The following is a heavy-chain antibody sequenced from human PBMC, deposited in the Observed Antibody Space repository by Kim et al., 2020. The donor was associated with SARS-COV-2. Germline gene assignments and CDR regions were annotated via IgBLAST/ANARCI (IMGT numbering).Heavy chain of an antibody. Sequence: GGSLRLSCAASGFTFSSYAMSWVRQAPGKGLEWVSAISGSGGSTYYADSVKGRFTISRDNSKNTLYLQMNSLRAEDTAVYYCAKLFGYDSSAPIWGYYYYGMDVWGQGTTVTVSS. J-gene: IGHJ6*02. CDR2: ISGSGGST. D-gene: IGHD3-22*01. V-gene: IGHV3-23*01. CDR1: GFTFSSYA. CDR3: AKLFGYDSSAPIWGYYYYGMDV.